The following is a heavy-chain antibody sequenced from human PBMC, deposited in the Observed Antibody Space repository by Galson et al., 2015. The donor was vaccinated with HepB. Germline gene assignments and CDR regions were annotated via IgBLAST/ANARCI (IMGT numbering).Heavy chain of an antibody. D-gene: IGHD2-15*01. Sequence: SLRLSCAASGFTFNKYWMSWVRQAPGKGLEWVANIEGDGSKIYYSDSVKGRFTISRDNAKSSLDLQMNSLRPEDTAVYYCVKDEWCGGNTCFDAFDVWGQGTVVTVSS. CDR2: IEGDGSKI. CDR3: VKDEWCGGNTCFDAFDV. V-gene: IGHV3-7*01. J-gene: IGHJ3*01. CDR1: GFTFNKYW.